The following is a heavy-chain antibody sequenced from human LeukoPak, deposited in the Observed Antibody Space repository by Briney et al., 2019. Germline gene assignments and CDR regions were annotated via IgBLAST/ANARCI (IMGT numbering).Heavy chain of an antibody. CDR1: GFTFSSYA. V-gene: IGHV3-23*01. CDR3: ATYYDILTGYYFY. CDR2: ISGSGGST. Sequence: GGSLRLSCAASGFTFSSYAMSWVREAPGKGLEWVSAISGSGGSTYYADSVKGRFTISRDNSKNTLYLQMNSLRAEDTAVYYCATYYDILTGYYFYWGQGTLVTVSS. J-gene: IGHJ4*02. D-gene: IGHD3-9*01.